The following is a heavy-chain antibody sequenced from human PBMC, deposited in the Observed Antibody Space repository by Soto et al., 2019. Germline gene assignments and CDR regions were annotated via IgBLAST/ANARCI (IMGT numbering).Heavy chain of an antibody. J-gene: IGHJ3*02. Sequence: SSETLSLTCTASGGSISSSSYYGGWIRQPPGKGLEWIGSIYYSGSTYYNPSLKSRVTISVDTSKNQFSLKLSSVTAADTAVYYCARRRSSGWFDAFDIWGQGTMVT. CDR3: ARRRSSGWFDAFDI. CDR2: IYYSGST. V-gene: IGHV4-39*01. D-gene: IGHD6-19*01. CDR1: GGSISSSSYY.